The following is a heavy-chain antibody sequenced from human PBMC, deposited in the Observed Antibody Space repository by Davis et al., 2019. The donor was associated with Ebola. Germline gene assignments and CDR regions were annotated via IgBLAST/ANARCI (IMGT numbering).Heavy chain of an antibody. CDR2: ISWDGRST. J-gene: IGHJ4*02. CDR1: GFTFGDYA. CDR3: TAYDSTFRNF. D-gene: IGHD3-22*01. Sequence: GSLKTPCAASGFTFGDYAMHWVLQAPGKGLEWVSLISWDGRSTAYADSVRDRFSISRDNSRNVLYLQMNGLRAEDTALYYCTAYDSTFRNFWGQGTLVTVSS. V-gene: IGHV3-43D*03.